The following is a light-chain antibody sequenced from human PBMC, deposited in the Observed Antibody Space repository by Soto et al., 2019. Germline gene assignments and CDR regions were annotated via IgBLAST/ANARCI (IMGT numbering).Light chain of an antibody. J-gene: IGKJ3*01. V-gene: IGKV3-20*01. CDR1: QSVNSK. Sequence: EIVMTQSPATLSVSAGERVTLSCGASQSVNSKVAWYQQKPGQAPRLLIYGASSRATGIPDSFSGTGSETDFTLTINRLEHEDFAVHYCQQYGSSRGFTFGPGTKVDIK. CDR2: GAS. CDR3: QQYGSSRGFT.